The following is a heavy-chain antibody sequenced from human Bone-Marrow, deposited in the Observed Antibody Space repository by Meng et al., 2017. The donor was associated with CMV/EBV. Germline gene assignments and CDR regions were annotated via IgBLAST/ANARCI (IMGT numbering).Heavy chain of an antibody. Sequence: ASVKVSCKASGYTFTSYDINWVRQATGQGLEWMGWMNPNSDNTGYAQKFQGRVTITADKSTSTAYMELSSLRSEDTAVYYCASGLDIVVVPAAIRWWGVGYWGQGPLVTCYS. V-gene: IGHV1-8*01. CDR1: GYTFTSYD. CDR3: ASGLDIVVVPAAIRWWGVGY. J-gene: IGHJ4*02. CDR2: MNPNSDNT. D-gene: IGHD2-2*01.